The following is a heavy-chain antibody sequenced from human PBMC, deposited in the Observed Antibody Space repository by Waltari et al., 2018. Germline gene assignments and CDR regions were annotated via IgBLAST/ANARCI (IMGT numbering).Heavy chain of an antibody. CDR1: GYTFTSYA. Sequence: QVQLVQSGAEVKKPGASVKVSCKASGYTFTSYAMHWVRQAPGQRLEWMGWINAGNGNTKYSQKFQGRVTITRDTSASTAYMELSSLRSEDTAVYYCAREAGDWNDALEYWGQGTLVSVSS. V-gene: IGHV1-3*01. CDR2: INAGNGNT. D-gene: IGHD1-1*01. CDR3: AREAGDWNDALEY. J-gene: IGHJ4*02.